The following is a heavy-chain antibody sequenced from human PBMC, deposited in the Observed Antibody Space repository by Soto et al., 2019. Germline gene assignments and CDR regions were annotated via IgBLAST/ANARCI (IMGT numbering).Heavy chain of an antibody. CDR2: ISSSSSAI. D-gene: IGHD6-19*01. V-gene: IGHV3-48*03. J-gene: IGHJ4*02. CDR1: GFTFSSYE. Sequence: EVQLVESGGGLAQPGGSLRLSCAASGFTFSSYEMSWVRQAPGKGLEWVSYISSSSSAIYYADSVKGRFTISRDNAKNSLYLQMSTLRAEDTAVYYCAKGHSGWYSGVYFDYWGQGTLVTVSS. CDR3: AKGHSGWYSGVYFDY.